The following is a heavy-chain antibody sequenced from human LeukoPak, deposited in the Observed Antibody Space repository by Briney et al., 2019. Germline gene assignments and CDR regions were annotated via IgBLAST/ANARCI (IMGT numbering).Heavy chain of an antibody. D-gene: IGHD5-18*01. V-gene: IGHV4-59*01. CDR2: IYYSGST. CDR1: GGSISSYY. J-gene: IGHJ4*02. CDR3: ARGDRGYNYGPFDC. Sequence: SETLSLTCTASGGSISSYYWSWIRQPPGKGLEWIGYIYYSGSTNYNPSLKSRVTISVDTSKNQFSLKLSSVTAADTAVYYCARGDRGYNYGPFDCWGQGTLVTVSS.